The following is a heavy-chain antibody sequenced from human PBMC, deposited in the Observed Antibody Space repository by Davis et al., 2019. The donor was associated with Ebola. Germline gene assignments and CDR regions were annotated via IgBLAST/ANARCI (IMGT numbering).Heavy chain of an antibody. D-gene: IGHD2-2*01. CDR3: AKDERVVVPAASTFLGY. Sequence: PGGSLRLSCAASGFTFSSYSMNWVRQAPGKGLEWVSSISSSSSYIYYADSVKGRFTISRDNAKNSLYLQMNSLRAEDTAVYYCAKDERVVVPAASTFLGYWGQGTLVTVSS. CDR2: ISSSSSYI. V-gene: IGHV3-21*01. CDR1: GFTFSSYS. J-gene: IGHJ4*02.